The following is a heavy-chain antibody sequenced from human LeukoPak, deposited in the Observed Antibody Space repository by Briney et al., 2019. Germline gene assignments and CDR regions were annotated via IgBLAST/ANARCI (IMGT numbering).Heavy chain of an antibody. V-gene: IGHV1-69*13. CDR2: IIPIFGTA. CDR3: ARDHLHVDTAMAYFDY. D-gene: IGHD5-18*01. CDR1: GYTFTGYY. J-gene: IGHJ4*02. Sequence: SVKVSCKASGYTFTGYYMHWVRQAPGQGLKWMGGIIPIFGTANYAQKFQGRVTITADESTSTAYMELSSLRSEDTAVYYCARDHLHVDTAMAYFDYWGQGTLVTVSS.